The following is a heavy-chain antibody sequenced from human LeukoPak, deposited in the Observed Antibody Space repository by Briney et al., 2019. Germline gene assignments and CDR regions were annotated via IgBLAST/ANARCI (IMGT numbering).Heavy chain of an antibody. J-gene: IGHJ4*02. Sequence: PSETLSLTCTVSGGSIRSSYYYWGWIRQPPGKGLEWFGSIYDSGSTYYNPSLKSRVTISVDTSKNQFSLKLSSVTAADTAVYYCFYSSGWYRQLDYWGQGTLVTVSS. CDR2: IYDSGST. V-gene: IGHV4-39*01. CDR1: GGSIRSSYYY. D-gene: IGHD6-19*01. CDR3: FYSSGWYRQLDY.